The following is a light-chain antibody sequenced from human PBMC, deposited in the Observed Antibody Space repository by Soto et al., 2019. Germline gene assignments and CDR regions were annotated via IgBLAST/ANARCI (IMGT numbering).Light chain of an antibody. J-gene: IGLJ1*01. V-gene: IGLV1-44*01. CDR3: AASDDSLNGRNV. CDR2: SNN. Sequence: QSVLTQPPSASGTPGQRVTISCSGSSSNIGSNTVNWYQQLPGTAPKLLIYSNNQRPSGVPDRFSGSKSGTSASLAISGLQSEDEADYYCAASDDSLNGRNVFGTGTKVTVL. CDR1: SSNIGSNT.